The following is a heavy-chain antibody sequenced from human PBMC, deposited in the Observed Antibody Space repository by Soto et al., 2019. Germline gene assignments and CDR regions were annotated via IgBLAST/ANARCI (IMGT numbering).Heavy chain of an antibody. CDR2: ISDDGSNE. D-gene: IGHD1-1*01. CDR3: AKELRPAYRTGWLDH. J-gene: IGHJ5*02. V-gene: IGHV3-30*18. CDR1: GFTFSDYA. Sequence: QVQLVESGGGVVQPGRSLRLSCAASGFTFSDYAIHWVRQAPGKGLEWVAVISDDGSNEYYVASVKGRFTISRDNSKNTVYLQMNSLRGEDTAVYYWAKELRPAYRTGWLDHWGQGTLVTVSS.